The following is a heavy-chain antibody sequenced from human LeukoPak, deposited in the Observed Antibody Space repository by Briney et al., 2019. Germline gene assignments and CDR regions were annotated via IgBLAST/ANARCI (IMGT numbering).Heavy chain of an antibody. Sequence: ASVKVSCKASGYTFTGCYMHWVRQAPGQGLEWMGWINPNSGGTNYAQKFQGRVTMTRDTSISTAYMELSRLRSDDTAVYYCARGGIFVEVLRFLEWTMQGNWFDPWGQGTLLTVSS. CDR3: ARGGIFVEVLRFLEWTMQGNWFDP. V-gene: IGHV1-2*02. J-gene: IGHJ5*02. D-gene: IGHD3-3*01. CDR2: INPNSGGT. CDR1: GYTFTGCY.